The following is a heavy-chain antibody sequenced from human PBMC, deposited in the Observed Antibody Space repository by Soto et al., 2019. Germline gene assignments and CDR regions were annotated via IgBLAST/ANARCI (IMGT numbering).Heavy chain of an antibody. CDR1: GFTFSSYG. J-gene: IGHJ4*02. D-gene: IGHD3-16*01. CDR2: IWYDGSNK. CDR3: ARDVGGVGGSVY. V-gene: IGHV3-33*01. Sequence: QVQLVESGGGVVQPGRSLRLSCEASGFTFSSYGMHWVRQAQGKGLEGVAVIWYDGSNKYYADSVKGRFTISRDNSKNTLYLQMNSLRAEDTAVYYCARDVGGVGGSVYWGQGTLVTVSS.